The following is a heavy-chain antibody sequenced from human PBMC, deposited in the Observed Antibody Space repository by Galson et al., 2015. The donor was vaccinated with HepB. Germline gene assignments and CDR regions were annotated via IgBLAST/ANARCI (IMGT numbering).Heavy chain of an antibody. CDR1: GFTFSSYA. CDR3: ASGQGWEYNWNYPIFDY. Sequence: SLRLSCAASGFTFSSYAMHWVRQAPGKGLEWVAVISYDGSNKYYADSVKGRFTISRDNSKNTLYLQMNSLRAEDTAVYYCASGQGWEYNWNYPIFDYWGQGTLVTVSS. CDR2: ISYDGSNK. J-gene: IGHJ4*02. D-gene: IGHD1-7*01. V-gene: IGHV3-30-3*01.